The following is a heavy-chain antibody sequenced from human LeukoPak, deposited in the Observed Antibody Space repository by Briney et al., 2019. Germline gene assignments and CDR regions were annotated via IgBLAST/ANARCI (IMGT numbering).Heavy chain of an antibody. CDR2: ISYGGDSI. V-gene: IGHV3-48*03. J-gene: IGHJ4*02. CDR1: GFTFSSFE. Sequence: PGGSLRLSCAASGFTFSSFEMNWVRQAPGKGLEWLSTISYGGDSIHYADSVQGRFTVSRDNAKISLSLQMNSLRADDTAVYYCVRGRPGYGGSYAYYWGQGTLVTVSS. CDR3: VRGRPGYGGSYAYY. D-gene: IGHD1-26*01.